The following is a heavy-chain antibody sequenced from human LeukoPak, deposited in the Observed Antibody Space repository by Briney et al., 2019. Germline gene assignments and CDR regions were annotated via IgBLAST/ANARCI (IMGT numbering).Heavy chain of an antibody. Sequence: SGGSLRLSCAASGFTFSSYSMNWVRQAPGKGLEWVSSISSSSSYIYYADSVKGRFTISRDNAKNSLYLQMNSLRAEDTAVYYCARDGAGDVAFDIWGQGTMVTVSS. V-gene: IGHV3-21*01. D-gene: IGHD3-10*01. CDR1: GFTFSSYS. CDR2: ISSSSSYI. CDR3: ARDGAGDVAFDI. J-gene: IGHJ3*02.